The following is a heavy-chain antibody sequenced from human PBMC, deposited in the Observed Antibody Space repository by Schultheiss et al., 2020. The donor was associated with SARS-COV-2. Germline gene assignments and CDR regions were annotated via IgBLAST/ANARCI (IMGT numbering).Heavy chain of an antibody. D-gene: IGHD2-2*02. Sequence: GGSLRLSCAASAFTFNSYAMSWVRQAPGKGLEWVSAISGSGGSTYYADSVKGRFTISRDNAKNSLYLQMNSLRAEDTAVYYCARDLLGYCSSTSCYTLLFGAHSSRSYYYYYMDVWGKGTTVTVSS. CDR1: AFTFNSYA. V-gene: IGHV3-23*01. J-gene: IGHJ6*03. CDR3: ARDLLGYCSSTSCYTLLFGAHSSRSYYYYYMDV. CDR2: ISGSGGST.